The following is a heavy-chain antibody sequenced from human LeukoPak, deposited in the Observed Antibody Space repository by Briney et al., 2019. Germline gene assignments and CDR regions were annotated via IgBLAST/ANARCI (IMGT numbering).Heavy chain of an antibody. V-gene: IGHV3-33*06. CDR1: GFPFSSYG. CDR3: AEDQAESSGFDY. D-gene: IGHD6-6*01. J-gene: IGHJ4*02. Sequence: PGGSLRLSCAASGFPFSSYGMHWVRQAPGKGLEWVAVIWYDGSKKYYADYVKGRFTISRDNSKNKLYLQMNSLRAEDTAVYYCAEDQAESSGFDYWGQGTLVTVSS. CDR2: IWYDGSKK.